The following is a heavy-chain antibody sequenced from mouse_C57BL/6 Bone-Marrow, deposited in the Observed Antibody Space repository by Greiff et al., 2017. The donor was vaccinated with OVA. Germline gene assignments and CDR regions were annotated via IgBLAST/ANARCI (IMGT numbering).Heavy chain of an antibody. CDR2: IYPGNGDT. D-gene: IGHD2-4*01. CDR3: ARSGNYDYFFDY. J-gene: IGHJ2*01. V-gene: IGHV1-12*01. Sequence: QVQLKESGAELVRPGASVKMSCKASGYTFTSYYMHWVKQTPRQGLEWIGAIYPGNGDTSYNQKFKGKATLTVDKSSSTAYMQLSSLTSDASAVYFCARSGNYDYFFDYWCQGTALTVSS. CDR1: GYTFTSYY.